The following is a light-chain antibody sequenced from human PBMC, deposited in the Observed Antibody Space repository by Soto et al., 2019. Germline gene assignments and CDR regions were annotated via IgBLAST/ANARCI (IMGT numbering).Light chain of an antibody. CDR1: QTVNTY. V-gene: IGKV1-39*01. Sequence: DIQMTQSPSSLSASIGDRVTITCRASQTVNTYLHWYQQKPGKAPKLLIDAASNLQSGVPSRFSGSGSGTNFTRSLNSLQPEDFATYYCQQGYSNPWTFGQGPKVEIK. CDR2: AAS. J-gene: IGKJ1*01. CDR3: QQGYSNPWT.